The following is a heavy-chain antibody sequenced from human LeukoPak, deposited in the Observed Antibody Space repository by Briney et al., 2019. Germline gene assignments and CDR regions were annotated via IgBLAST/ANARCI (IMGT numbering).Heavy chain of an antibody. J-gene: IGHJ4*02. Sequence: ASVNVSCKVSGYSLTELSMHWVRQAPGQGLEWMVGFDPEDGETICAQKFQGRVTITEDTSTDTAYMELSSLRSEDTAVYYCATRHPEGDDYWGQGTLVTVSS. V-gene: IGHV1-24*01. CDR1: GYSLTELS. CDR2: FDPEDGET. CDR3: ATRHPEGDDY.